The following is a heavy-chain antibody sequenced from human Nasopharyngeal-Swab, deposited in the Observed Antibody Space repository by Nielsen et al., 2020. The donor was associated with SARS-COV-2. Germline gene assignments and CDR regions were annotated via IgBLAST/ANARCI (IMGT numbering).Heavy chain of an antibody. V-gene: IGHV3-21*01. Sequence: GALKISCAASGFTFSSYSMNWVRQAPGKGLEWVSSISSSSSYIYYADSVKGRFTISRDNAKNSLYLQMNSLRAEDTAVYYCARARGEQWLVRSRYMDVWGKGTTVTVSS. D-gene: IGHD6-19*01. CDR3: ARARGEQWLVRSRYMDV. CDR2: ISSSSSYI. CDR1: GFTFSSYS. J-gene: IGHJ6*03.